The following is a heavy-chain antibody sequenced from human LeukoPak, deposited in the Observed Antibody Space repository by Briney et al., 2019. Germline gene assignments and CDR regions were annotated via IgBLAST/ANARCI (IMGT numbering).Heavy chain of an antibody. CDR2: ISPGGPT. V-gene: IGHV3-23*01. CDR1: GFTFSSYA. D-gene: IGHD5-12*01. J-gene: IGHJ4*02. Sequence: GGSLRLSCAASGFTFSSYAMSWVCQAPGKGLEWVSGISPGGPTYYADSVKGRFTISRDDSKNTLYLQMKNLRAEDTAVYYCAKDGAWLRFDDWGQGILVSVSS. CDR3: AKDGAWLRFDD.